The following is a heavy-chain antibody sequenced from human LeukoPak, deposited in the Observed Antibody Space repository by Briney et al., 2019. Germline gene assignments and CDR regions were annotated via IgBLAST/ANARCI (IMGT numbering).Heavy chain of an antibody. CDR2: IYSGGST. CDR1: GFTISSSY. V-gene: IGHV3-53*03. Sequence: GGSLRLSCAASGFTISSSYMSWVRRPPGKGLEWVSVIYSGGSTYYADSVKGRFTISRDNAKNSLSLQMNSLRAEDTAVYYCVRGGGLFDYWGQGTLVTVSS. J-gene: IGHJ4*02. D-gene: IGHD3-16*01. CDR3: VRGGGLFDY.